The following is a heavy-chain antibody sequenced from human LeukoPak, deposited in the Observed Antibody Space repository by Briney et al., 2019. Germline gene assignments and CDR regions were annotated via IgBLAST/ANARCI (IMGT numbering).Heavy chain of an antibody. V-gene: IGHV3-23*01. CDR1: GFTSSSIG. CDR2: ISGGGGGT. J-gene: IGHJ4*02. CDR3: AKRVAHSSGAYWDY. D-gene: IGHD6-19*01. Sequence: GGSLRLSCEASGFTSSSIGMIWVPQAPGKGREGVSAISGGGGGTYYADSVKGRFTISRDNSKNTLYLQMNSLRAEDAAVYFCAKRVAHSSGAYWDYWGQGILVTVSS.